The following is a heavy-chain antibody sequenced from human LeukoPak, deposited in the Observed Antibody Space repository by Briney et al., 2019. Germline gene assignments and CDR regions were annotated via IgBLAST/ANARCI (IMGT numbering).Heavy chain of an antibody. Sequence: GGSLRLSCSASGTAFRTYAMHWVRQPPRKGLYYDSATSINGGSTYYADSVRGRFTISRDNSKNTLYLQMSSLRPDDTAVYYCVRTYDENPLGWFDPWGQGTLVTVSS. D-gene: IGHD5-12*01. CDR2: TSINGGST. J-gene: IGHJ5*02. V-gene: IGHV3-64D*06. CDR3: VRTYDENPLGWFDP. CDR1: GTAFRTYA.